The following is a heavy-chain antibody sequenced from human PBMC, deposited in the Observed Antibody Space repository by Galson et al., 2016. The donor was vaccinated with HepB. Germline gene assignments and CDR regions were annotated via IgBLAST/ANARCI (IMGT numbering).Heavy chain of an antibody. CDR1: VGSISSSTYS. Sequence: SETLSPTCSVPVGSISSSTYSWGWIRQPPGKGLEWSGSINYGGNTYYNPSPRSRLNISVDTSRNQFSLKLSSVTAADTAVYYCARHYSLGSGTYRPFDFWGQGTLVTVSS. D-gene: IGHD3-10*01. CDR2: INYGGNT. J-gene: IGHJ4*02. CDR3: ARHYSLGSGTYRPFDF. V-gene: IGHV4-39*01.